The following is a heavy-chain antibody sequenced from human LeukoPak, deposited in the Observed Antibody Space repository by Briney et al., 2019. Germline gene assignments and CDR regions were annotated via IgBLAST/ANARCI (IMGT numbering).Heavy chain of an antibody. J-gene: IGHJ4*02. D-gene: IGHD3-22*01. V-gene: IGHV3-23*01. CDR1: GFTFSSYA. Sequence: GGSLRLSCAASGFTFSSYAMSWVHQAPGKGLEWVSAISGSGGSTYYADSVKGRFTISRDNSKNTLYLQMNSLRAEDTAVYYCASEGYYYDSSGYYWRDYWGQGTLVTVSS. CDR3: ASEGYYYDSSGYYWRDY. CDR2: ISGSGGST.